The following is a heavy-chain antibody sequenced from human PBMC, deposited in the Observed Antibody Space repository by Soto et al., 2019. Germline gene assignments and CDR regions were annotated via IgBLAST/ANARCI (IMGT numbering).Heavy chain of an antibody. Sequence: QVQLAESGGGVVQPGGSLRLSCAASGFTFSDYGIDWIRQAPGKGLEWVAVISREGSTQYYADSVRGRFTVSRDNSKNILYLQMDSLSPEDTAVDDCAKEGSPKVSRWDDYWGQGTLVTVSS. CDR3: AKEGSPKVSRWDDY. J-gene: IGHJ4*02. V-gene: IGHV3-30*18. CDR2: ISREGSTQ. D-gene: IGHD1-26*01. CDR1: GFTFSDYG.